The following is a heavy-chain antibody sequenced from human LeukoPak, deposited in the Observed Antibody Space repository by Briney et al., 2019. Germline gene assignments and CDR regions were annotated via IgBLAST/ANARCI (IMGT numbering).Heavy chain of an antibody. CDR2: ISGSGDST. J-gene: IGHJ4*02. D-gene: IGHD2-2*01. V-gene: IGHV3-23*01. CDR3: AKDRYCSSTRCYGDFDY. Sequence: HPGGSLRLSCAASGFTFSSYAMSWVRQAPGKGLEWVSAISGSGDSTYYVDSVKGRFTISRDNSKNTLYLQMNSLRAEDTAVYYCAKDRYCSSTRCYGDFDYWGQGTQVTVSS. CDR1: GFTFSSYA.